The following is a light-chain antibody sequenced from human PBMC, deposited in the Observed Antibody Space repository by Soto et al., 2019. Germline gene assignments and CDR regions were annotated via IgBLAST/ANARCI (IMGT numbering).Light chain of an antibody. Sequence: ESVLTQSPGTLSLSPGERATLSCRASQSVSSNYLAWYQQKPGQAPRLLIYGASNRATGIPDRFSGSGSGTDFSLTISRLEPEDFAVYYCQQFGSSITFGQGTRLEIK. CDR2: GAS. CDR3: QQFGSSIT. CDR1: QSVSSNY. V-gene: IGKV3-20*01. J-gene: IGKJ5*01.